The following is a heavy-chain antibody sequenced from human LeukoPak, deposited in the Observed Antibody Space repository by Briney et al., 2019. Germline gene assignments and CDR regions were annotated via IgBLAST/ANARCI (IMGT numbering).Heavy chain of an antibody. CDR3: ARDTILRPPEWGFDY. D-gene: IGHD3-3*01. CDR1: GYTFTSYG. Sequence: ASVKVSCKASGYTFTSYGISWVRQAPGQGLEWMGRISAYNGNTNYAQKLQGRVTMTTDTSTSTAYMELRSLRSDDTAVYYCARDTILRPPEWGFDYWGQGTLVTVSS. V-gene: IGHV1-18*01. CDR2: ISAYNGNT. J-gene: IGHJ4*02.